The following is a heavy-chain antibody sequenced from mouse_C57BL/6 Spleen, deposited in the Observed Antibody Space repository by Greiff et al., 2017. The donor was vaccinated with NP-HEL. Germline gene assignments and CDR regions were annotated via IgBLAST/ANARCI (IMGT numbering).Heavy chain of an antibody. CDR3: ARRGQLRLRQAWFAY. J-gene: IGHJ3*01. Sequence: QVQLKQSGAELMKPGASVKLSCKATGYTFTGYWIEWVKQRPGHGLEWIGEILPGSGSTNYNEKFKGKATFTADTSSNTAYMQLSSLTTEDSAIYYCARRGQLRLRQAWFAYWGQGTLVTVSA. D-gene: IGHD3-2*02. CDR1: GYTFTGYW. V-gene: IGHV1-9*01. CDR2: ILPGSGST.